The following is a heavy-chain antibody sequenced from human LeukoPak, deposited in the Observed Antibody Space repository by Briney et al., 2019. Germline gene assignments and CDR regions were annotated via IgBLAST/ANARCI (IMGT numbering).Heavy chain of an antibody. J-gene: IGHJ6*02. CDR3: AKGQLVDYGMDV. CDR1: GFTFSSYA. V-gene: IGHV3-30*18. Sequence: GRSLRLSCAASGFTFSSYAMHWVRQAPGKGLEWVAVMSYDVGHKYYADSVKGRFTISRDNSKNTLYLQMNSLRAEDTAVYYCAKGQLVDYGMDVWGQGTTVTVSS. CDR2: MSYDVGHK. D-gene: IGHD2-15*01.